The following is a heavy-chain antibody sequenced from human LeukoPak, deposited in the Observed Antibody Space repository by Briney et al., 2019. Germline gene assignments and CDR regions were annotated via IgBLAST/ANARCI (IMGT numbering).Heavy chain of an antibody. D-gene: IGHD3-3*01. CDR1: GYTFTSYA. CDR2: IIPIFGTA. J-gene: IGHJ4*02. V-gene: IGHV1-69*05. Sequence: SVKVSCKASGYTFTSYAISWVRQAPGQGLEWMGRIIPIFGTANYAQKFQGRVTITTDESTSTAYMELSSLRSEDTAVYYCARDRGIFGVVIFDHWGQGTLVTVSS. CDR3: ARDRGIFGVVIFDH.